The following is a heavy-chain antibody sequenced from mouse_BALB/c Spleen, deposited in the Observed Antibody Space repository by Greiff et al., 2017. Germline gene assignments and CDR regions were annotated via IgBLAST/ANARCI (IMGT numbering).Heavy chain of an antibody. CDR1: GFTFSDYY. CDR3: ARELGRSYFDY. CDR2: ISDGGSYT. V-gene: IGHV5-4*02. J-gene: IGHJ2*01. Sequence: EVQLVESGGGLVKPGGSLKLSCAASGFTFSDYYMYWVRQTPEKRLEWVATISDGGSYTYYPDSVKGRFTISRDNAKNNLYLQMSSLKSEDTAMYYCARELGRSYFDYWGQGTTLTVSS. D-gene: IGHD4-1*01.